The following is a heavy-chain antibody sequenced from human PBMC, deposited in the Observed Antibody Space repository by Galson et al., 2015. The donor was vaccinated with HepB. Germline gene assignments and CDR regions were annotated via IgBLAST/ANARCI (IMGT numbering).Heavy chain of an antibody. Sequence: SLRLSCAASGFTFSNYAMTWVRQAPGKGLVWVSRINSDGSNTNYADSVKGRCTISRDNAKNTLSLQMNSLRAEDTAVYYCARDAPQGYYDSSAVNAFDIWGQGTMVTVSS. CDR3: ARDAPQGYYDSSAVNAFDI. CDR2: INSDGSNT. V-gene: IGHV3-74*01. D-gene: IGHD3-22*01. J-gene: IGHJ3*02. CDR1: GFTFSNYA.